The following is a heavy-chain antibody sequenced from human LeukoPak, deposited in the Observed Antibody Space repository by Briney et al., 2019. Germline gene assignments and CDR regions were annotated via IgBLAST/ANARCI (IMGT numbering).Heavy chain of an antibody. J-gene: IGHJ4*02. CDR1: GFTFSSYG. CDR3: ATQSWVAAGDY. CDR2: IWYDGSNK. V-gene: IGHV3-33*01. Sequence: GGSLRLSCAASGFTFSSYGMHLVRQAPGKGLEWVAVIWYDGSNKYYADSVKGRFTISRDNSKNTLYLQMNSLRAEDTAVYYCATQSWVAAGDYWGQGTLVTVSS. D-gene: IGHD2-15*01.